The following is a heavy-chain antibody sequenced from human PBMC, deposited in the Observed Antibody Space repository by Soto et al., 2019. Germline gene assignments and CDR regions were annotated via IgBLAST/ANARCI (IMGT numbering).Heavy chain of an antibody. CDR1: GGSISTNTW. V-gene: IGHV4-4*02. CDR3: ARSTRSGTTFDY. CDR2: IYHSGRT. J-gene: IGHJ4*02. Sequence: QVQLQESGPGLVKPSGTLSLTCAVSGGSISTNTWWSWVRQPPGRGLECIGEIYHSGRTNYNPSLNSRVTIAVDKSMIPSSLKLSSVTAADTAVYYCARSTRSGTTFDYWGQGTLVTVSS. D-gene: IGHD4-17*01.